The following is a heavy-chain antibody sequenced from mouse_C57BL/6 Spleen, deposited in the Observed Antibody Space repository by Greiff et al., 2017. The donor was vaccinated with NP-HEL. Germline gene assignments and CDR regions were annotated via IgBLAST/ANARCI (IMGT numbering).Heavy chain of an antibody. CDR3: ARAPYYDYPNWYFDV. D-gene: IGHD2-4*01. CDR1: GYAFSSSW. J-gene: IGHJ1*03. V-gene: IGHV1-82*01. CDR2: IYPGDGDT. Sequence: QVQLQQSGPELVKPGASVKISCKASGYAFSSSWMNWVKQRPGKGLEWIGRIYPGDGDTNYNGKFKGKATLTADKSSSTAYMQLSSLTSEDSAVYFCARAPYYDYPNWYFDVWGTGTTVTVSS.